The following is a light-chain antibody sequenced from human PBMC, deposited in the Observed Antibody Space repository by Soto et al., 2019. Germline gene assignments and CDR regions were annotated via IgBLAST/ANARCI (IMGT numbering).Light chain of an antibody. CDR3: QSYDSSLSGSV. CDR2: DNS. Sequence: QLVLTQPPSVSGAPGQRVTISCTGSSSNIGAGFDVHWYQHLPGTAPKLLIYDNSNRPSGVPDRFSGSKSGTSASLAITGLQAEDEADYYCQSYDSSLSGSVFGGGTQLTVL. J-gene: IGLJ2*01. V-gene: IGLV1-40*01. CDR1: SSNIGAGFD.